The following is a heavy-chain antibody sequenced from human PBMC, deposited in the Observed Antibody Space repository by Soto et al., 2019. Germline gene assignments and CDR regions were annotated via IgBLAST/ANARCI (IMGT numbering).Heavy chain of an antibody. D-gene: IGHD3-3*01. J-gene: IGHJ5*02. Sequence: EVQVVESGGGLVQPGGSLRLSCAASGFTFSSNSMNWVRQAPGKGLEWISYISSSSSTIYADSVKGRFTISRDNAKNSLYLQMNSLRDEDTVVYYCARVIWSGHLTSDLWGQGTLVTGSS. CDR2: ISSSSSTI. V-gene: IGHV3-48*02. CDR1: GFTFSSNS. CDR3: ARVIWSGHLTSDL.